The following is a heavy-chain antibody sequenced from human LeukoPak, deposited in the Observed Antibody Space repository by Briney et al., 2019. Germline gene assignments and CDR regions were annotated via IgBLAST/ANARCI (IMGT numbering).Heavy chain of an antibody. CDR3: AREAYCGGDCELSEQNYYYYGMDV. V-gene: IGHV3-21*01. D-gene: IGHD2-21*02. Sequence: GGSLRLSCAASGFTFSSYSMNWVPQAPGKGLEWVSSISSSSSYIYYADSVKGRFTISRDNAKNSLYLQRNSLRAEDTAVYYCAREAYCGGDCELSEQNYYYYGMDVWGQGTTVTVSS. CDR2: ISSSSSYI. CDR1: GFTFSSYS. J-gene: IGHJ6*02.